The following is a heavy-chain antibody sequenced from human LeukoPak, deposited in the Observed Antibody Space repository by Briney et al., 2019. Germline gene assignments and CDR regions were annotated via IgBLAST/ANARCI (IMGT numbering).Heavy chain of an antibody. Sequence: KTGGSLRLSCTASGFTFGDYAMSWFRQAPGKGLEWVGFIRSKAYDGTTEYAASVKGRFTISRDDSKSIAYLQMNSLKTEDTAVYYCTRVQQQLVPFDYWGQGTLVTVSS. D-gene: IGHD6-13*01. V-gene: IGHV3-49*05. CDR2: IRSKAYDGTT. CDR1: GFTFGDYA. CDR3: TRVQQQLVPFDY. J-gene: IGHJ4*02.